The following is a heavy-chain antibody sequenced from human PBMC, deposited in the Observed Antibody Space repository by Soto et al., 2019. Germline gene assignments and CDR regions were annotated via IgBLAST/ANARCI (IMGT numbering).Heavy chain of an antibody. D-gene: IGHD3-22*01. J-gene: IGHJ6*01. V-gene: IGHV3-30-3*01. CDR1: GFTFSSYA. Sequence: ESGGGVVQPGRSLRLSCAASGFTFSSYAMHWVRQAPGKGLEWVAVISYDGSNKYYADSVKGRFTISRDNSKNTLYLQMNSLRAEDTAVYYCARRYYYDSSGYYFPPGDVW. CDR3: ARRYYYDSSGYYFPPGDV. CDR2: ISYDGSNK.